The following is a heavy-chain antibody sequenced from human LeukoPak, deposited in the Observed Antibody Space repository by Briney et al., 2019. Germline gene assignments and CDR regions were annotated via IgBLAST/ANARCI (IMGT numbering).Heavy chain of an antibody. CDR1: GFTFRSYA. J-gene: IGHJ4*02. Sequence: GGSLRLSCAASGFTFRSYAMAWVRQAPGKGLEWVSTISGDGSNRYYADSVKGRFTISRDNSKNTLSLQMSNLRAEDTAVYYCAKGCGGTCYSDFDYWGQGILVTVFS. D-gene: IGHD2-15*01. V-gene: IGHV3-23*01. CDR3: AKGCGGTCYSDFDY. CDR2: ISGDGSNR.